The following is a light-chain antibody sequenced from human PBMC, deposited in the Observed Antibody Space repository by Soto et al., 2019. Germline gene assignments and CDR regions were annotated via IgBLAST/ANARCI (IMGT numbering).Light chain of an antibody. J-gene: IGLJ2*01. CDR2: EDN. CDR3: QSYDSSNVV. CDR1: SGSIASNY. V-gene: IGLV6-57*04. Sequence: NFMLTQPHSVSESPGKTVTISCTRSSGSIASNYVQWYQQRPCSAPTTVIYEDNQRPSGVPDRFSGSIDSSSNSASLTISGLKNEDEADYCCQSYDSSNVVFGGGTQLTVL.